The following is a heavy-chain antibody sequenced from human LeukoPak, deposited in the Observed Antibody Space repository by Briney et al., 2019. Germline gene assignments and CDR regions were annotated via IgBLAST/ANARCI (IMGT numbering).Heavy chain of an antibody. CDR3: AKSRSSTHYYYGMDV. V-gene: IGHV3-30*18. J-gene: IGHJ6*02. CDR1: GFTFSSYG. D-gene: IGHD2-2*01. Sequence: GRSLRLSCAASGFTFSSYGIHWVRQAPGKGLEWVAVISYDGSNKHYADSVKGRFTISRDDSKNTLYLQMSSLRAEDTAVYYCAKSRSSTHYYYGMDVWGQGTTVTVSS. CDR2: ISYDGSNK.